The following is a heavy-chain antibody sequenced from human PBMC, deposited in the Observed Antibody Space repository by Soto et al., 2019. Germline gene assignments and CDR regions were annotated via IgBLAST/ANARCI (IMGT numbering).Heavy chain of an antibody. CDR3: ARLEGLATISYYFDF. CDR2: IYYRGNA. J-gene: IGHJ4*02. V-gene: IGHV4-39*01. D-gene: IGHD3-9*01. Sequence: QLQLQESGPGLVKPSETLSLTCSVSDDSINSDKYYWGWIRQPPGKGLEWIGSIYYRGNAYYNPALQILFTISLDKSRGPDSLKLNSVTAAASAVYFCARLEGLATISYYFDFWGPGALVTVSS. CDR1: DDSINSDKYY.